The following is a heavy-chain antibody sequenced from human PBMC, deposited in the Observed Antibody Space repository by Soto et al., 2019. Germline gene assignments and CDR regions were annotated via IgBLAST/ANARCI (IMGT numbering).Heavy chain of an antibody. J-gene: IGHJ1*01. Sequence: GGSLRLSCAASGFTFSSYAMSWVRQAPGKGLEWVSAISGSGGSTYYADSVKGRFTISRDNSKNTLYPQMNSLRAEDTAVYYCASFRRDGYHSYHLAFCGQGSLVPGSS. D-gene: IGHD5-12*01. CDR3: ASFRRDGYHSYHLAF. CDR2: ISGSGGST. V-gene: IGHV3-23*01. CDR1: GFTFSSYA.